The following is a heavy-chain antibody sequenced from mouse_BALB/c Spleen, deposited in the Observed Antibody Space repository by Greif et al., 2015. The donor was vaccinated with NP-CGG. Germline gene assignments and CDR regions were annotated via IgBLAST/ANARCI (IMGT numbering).Heavy chain of an antibody. J-gene: IGHJ3*01. Sequence: VQLQQSGPGLVQPSQSLSITCTVSGSSLTSYGVHWVRQPPGKGLEWLGVIWSGGSTDYNAAFISRLSISKDNSKSQVFFKMNSLQADDTAIYYCASQDAYWGQGTLVTVSA. CDR2: IWSGGST. CDR1: GSSLTSYG. V-gene: IGHV2-4*02. CDR3: ASQDAY.